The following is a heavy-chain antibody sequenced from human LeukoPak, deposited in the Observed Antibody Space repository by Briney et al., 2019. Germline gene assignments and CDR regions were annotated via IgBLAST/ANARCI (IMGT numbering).Heavy chain of an antibody. CDR3: AGVPNVREGEWFDP. J-gene: IGHJ5*02. D-gene: IGHD3-16*01. CDR2: ISYDGSTK. V-gene: IGHV3-30*03. CDR1: GLTLSRYG. Sequence: GGSLRLSCAASGLTLSRYGMHWVRQAPGKGLEWVAVISYDGSTKNYADSVKDRFTISRDNSENTLYLQMSSLRAEDTAVYYCAGVPNVREGEWFDPWGQGTLVTVSS.